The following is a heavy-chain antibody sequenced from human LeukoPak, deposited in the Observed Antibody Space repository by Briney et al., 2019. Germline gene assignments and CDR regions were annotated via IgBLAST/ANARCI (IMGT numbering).Heavy chain of an antibody. CDR1: GFTFSNYW. Sequence: PGGSLRLSCAASGFTFSNYWMSWVRQAPGKGLEWVANIKEDGSDKYYVDSVKGRFTISRDNAKNSLYLQMNSLRAEDTAVYYCARDRGYLTFDYWGQGTLVTVSS. J-gene: IGHJ4*02. CDR3: ARDRGYLTFDY. D-gene: IGHD3-10*01. V-gene: IGHV3-7*03. CDR2: IKEDGSDK.